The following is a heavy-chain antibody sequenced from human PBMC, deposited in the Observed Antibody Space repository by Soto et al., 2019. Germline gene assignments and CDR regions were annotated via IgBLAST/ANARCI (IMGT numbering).Heavy chain of an antibody. Sequence: EVQLVESGGGLVQPGGSLRLSCAASGFTFSNSWMSWVRQAPGKGLEWVANIKQDGTEKNYVDSVRGRFTISRDNAKNSLDLQMNGLTAEDTAVYYCASVAIWGQGTLVTVSS. CDR1: GFTFSNSW. D-gene: IGHD5-12*01. CDR2: IKQDGTEK. V-gene: IGHV3-7*01. J-gene: IGHJ4*02. CDR3: ASVAI.